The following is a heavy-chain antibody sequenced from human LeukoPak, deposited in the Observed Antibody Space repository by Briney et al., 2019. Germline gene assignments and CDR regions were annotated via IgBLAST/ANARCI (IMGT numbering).Heavy chain of an antibody. CDR2: IIPNFGTP. D-gene: IGHD1-14*01. Sequence: GASAKVSCKASGGTFSSYTISWVRQAPGQGLEWMGGIIPNFGTPNYAQKFQGRVTITADKSTSTAYMELSSLRSEDTAAYYCARVLITSANWFDPWGQGTLVTVSS. V-gene: IGHV1-69*06. J-gene: IGHJ5*02. CDR1: GGTFSSYT. CDR3: ARVLITSANWFDP.